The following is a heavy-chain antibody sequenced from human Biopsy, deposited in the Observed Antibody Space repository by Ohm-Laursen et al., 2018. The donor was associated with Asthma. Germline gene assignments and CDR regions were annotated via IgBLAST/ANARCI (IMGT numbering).Heavy chain of an antibody. J-gene: IGHJ6*02. CDR2: ISYGGKT. CDR3: ARRITIFGVVQKDHGMDA. CDR1: GGSMTPTSHY. D-gene: IGHD3-3*01. V-gene: IGHV4-39*01. Sequence: SDTLSLTWTVSGGSMTPTSHYWDWIRQAPGKGLEWIGYISYGGKTSYNTSLKNRVTISRDTTKNMVSLRLASMTAADTAVYFCARRITIFGVVQKDHGMDAWGQGTTVIVSS.